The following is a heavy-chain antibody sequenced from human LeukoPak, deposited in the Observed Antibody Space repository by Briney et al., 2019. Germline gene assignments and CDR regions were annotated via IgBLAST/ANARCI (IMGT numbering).Heavy chain of an antibody. CDR1: GFTFSSYS. J-gene: IGHJ3*02. Sequence: GGSLRLSCAASGFTFSSYSMNWVRQAPGKGLEWVSYISSSSSTIYYADSVKGRFALSRDNAKNSLYLQMNSLRAEDTAVYYCAKSSSMVRGVMAFDIWGQGTMVTVSS. D-gene: IGHD3-10*01. CDR3: AKSSSMVRGVMAFDI. V-gene: IGHV3-48*01. CDR2: ISSSSSTI.